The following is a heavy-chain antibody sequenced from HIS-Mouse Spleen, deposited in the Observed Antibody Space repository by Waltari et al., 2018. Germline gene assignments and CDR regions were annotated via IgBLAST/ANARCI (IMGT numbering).Heavy chain of an antibody. CDR1: VRSISSSSYY. V-gene: IGHV4-39*07. Sequence: LQLQESGPGLVKRSETLFLTCTVFVRSISSSSYYWGGLREPPGRGREGIGIIYYSGSTYYNPSLKSRVTISVDTSKNQFSLKMSSVSAADTAVYYCARELAYSRSWYDWYLDLWSRGTRGTVSS. CDR3: ARELAYSRSWYDWYLDL. CDR2: IYYSGST. J-gene: IGHJ2*01. D-gene: IGHD6-13*01.